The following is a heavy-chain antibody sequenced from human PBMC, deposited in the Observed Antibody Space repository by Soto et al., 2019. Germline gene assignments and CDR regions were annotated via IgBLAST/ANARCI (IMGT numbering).Heavy chain of an antibody. CDR3: ARDGESWGATIIYFDY. CDR2: IWYDGSNK. V-gene: IGHV3-33*01. Sequence: GGSLRLSCAASGFTFSSYGMHWVRQAPGKGLEWVAVIWYDGSNKYYADSVKGRFTISRDNSKNTLYLQMNSLRAEDTAVYYCARDGESWGATIIYFDYWGQGTLVTVSS. D-gene: IGHD5-12*01. CDR1: GFTFSSYG. J-gene: IGHJ4*02.